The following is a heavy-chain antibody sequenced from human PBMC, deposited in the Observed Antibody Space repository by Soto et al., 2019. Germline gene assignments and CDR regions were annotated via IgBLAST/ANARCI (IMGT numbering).Heavy chain of an antibody. CDR2: INPILSMS. D-gene: IGHD3-10*01. V-gene: IGHV1-69*02. CDR1: GDTFSFYT. J-gene: IGHJ4*02. CDR3: ATSYGSGYRAFDY. Sequence: QVQLVQSGAEVKKPGSSVKVSCKASGDTFSFYTINWVRQAPGLGLEWVGRINPILSMSNYAQKFQGRVTMTAEKSTSTAYMELRSLRFEDTAIYYCATSYGSGYRAFDYWGQGALVTVSS.